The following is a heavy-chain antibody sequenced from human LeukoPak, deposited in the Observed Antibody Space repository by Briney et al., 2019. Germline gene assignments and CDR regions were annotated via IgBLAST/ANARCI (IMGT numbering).Heavy chain of an antibody. CDR1: GYTLTSYA. Sequence: ASVKVSCKASGYTLTSYAMNWVRQAPGQGLEWMGWINTNTGNPTYAQGFTGRFVFSLDTSVSTAYLQISSLKAEDTAVYYCARDKVRYYYDSSGYPLGYWGQGTLVTVSS. J-gene: IGHJ4*02. V-gene: IGHV7-4-1*02. D-gene: IGHD3-22*01. CDR3: ARDKVRYYYDSSGYPLGY. CDR2: INTNTGNP.